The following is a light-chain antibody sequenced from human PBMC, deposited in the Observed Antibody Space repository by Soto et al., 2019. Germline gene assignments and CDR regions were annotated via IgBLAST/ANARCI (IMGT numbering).Light chain of an antibody. CDR1: SSNIGSNL. Sequence: QSALTQPPSASGTPGQRVTISCSGSSSNIGSNLVTWYQHLPGTAPRLLIYANDQRPSGVPDRFSGSKSDTSASLAISALQSEDKADYYCATWDDSLNGAYVFGTGTKVTVL. V-gene: IGLV1-44*01. CDR3: ATWDDSLNGAYV. J-gene: IGLJ1*01. CDR2: AND.